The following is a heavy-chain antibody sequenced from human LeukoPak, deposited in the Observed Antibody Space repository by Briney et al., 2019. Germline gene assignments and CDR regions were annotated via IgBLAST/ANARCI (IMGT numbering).Heavy chain of an antibody. CDR2: ISAYNGNT. J-gene: IGHJ4*02. Sequence: ASVKVSCKASGYTFTSYGISWVRQAPGQGLEWMGWISAYNGNTNYAQKLQGRVTMTTDTSTSTAYMELRSLRSDDTAVYYCARVPHNVLLWFGELSYFDYWGQGTLVTVSS. CDR3: ARVPHNVLLWFGELSYFDY. V-gene: IGHV1-18*01. D-gene: IGHD3-10*01. CDR1: GYTFTSYG.